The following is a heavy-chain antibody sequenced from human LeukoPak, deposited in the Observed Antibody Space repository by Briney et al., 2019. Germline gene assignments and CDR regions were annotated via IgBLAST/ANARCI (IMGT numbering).Heavy chain of an antibody. V-gene: IGHV4-34*01. D-gene: IGHD4/OR15-4a*01. CDR2: INHSGST. CDR1: GGSFSGYY. CDR3: ARRAGAYSHPYDY. Sequence: SETLSLTCAVYGGSFSGYYWSWIRQPPGKGLEWIGEINHSGSTNYNPSLMSRVTISVDTSKNQFSLKLSSVTAADTAVYYCARRAGAYSHPYDYWGQGTLVTVSS. J-gene: IGHJ4*02.